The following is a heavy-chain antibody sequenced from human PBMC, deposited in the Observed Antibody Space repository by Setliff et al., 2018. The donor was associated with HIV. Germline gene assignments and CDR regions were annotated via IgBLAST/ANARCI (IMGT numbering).Heavy chain of an antibody. CDR1: GFTFSSYS. D-gene: IGHD3-9*01. J-gene: IGHJ5*02. Sequence: GGSLRLSCAASGFTFSSYSMNWVRQTPGKGLEWVSSISASATYIYYADSVKGRFTISRDNAENSLYLQMNSPRAEDTAVYYCARDNGRYFDRGWFDPWGQGALVTVSS. CDR3: ARDNGRYFDRGWFDP. CDR2: ISASATYI. V-gene: IGHV3-21*01.